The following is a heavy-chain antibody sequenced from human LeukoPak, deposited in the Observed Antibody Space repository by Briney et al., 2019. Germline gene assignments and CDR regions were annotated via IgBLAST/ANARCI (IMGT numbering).Heavy chain of an antibody. J-gene: IGHJ4*02. CDR2: IYYSGST. CDR3: ARSPYYGGNVYYFDY. D-gene: IGHD4-23*01. Sequence: PSETLSLTCTVSGGSISSSSHYWGWIRQPPGKGLEWIGSIYYSGSTQYNPSLKSRVTISVDTSKNQFSLKLSSVTAADTAVYYCARSPYYGGNVYYFDYWGQGTLATVSS. CDR1: GGSISSSSHY. V-gene: IGHV4-39*01.